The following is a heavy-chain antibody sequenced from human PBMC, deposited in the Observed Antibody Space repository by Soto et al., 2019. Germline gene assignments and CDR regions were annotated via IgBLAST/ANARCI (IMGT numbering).Heavy chain of an antibody. J-gene: IGHJ6*02. CDR1: GGTFSSYA. V-gene: IGHV1-69*12. CDR2: IIPIFGTA. Sequence: QVQLVQSGAEVKKPGSSVKVSCKASGGTFSSYAISWVRQAPGQGLEWMGGIIPIFGTANYAQKFQGRVTITADESTSTAYMELSSLRSEDTAVYYCASGAYGGNDPYSYYYGMDVWGQGTTVTVSS. CDR3: ASGAYGGNDPYSYYYGMDV. D-gene: IGHD2-15*01.